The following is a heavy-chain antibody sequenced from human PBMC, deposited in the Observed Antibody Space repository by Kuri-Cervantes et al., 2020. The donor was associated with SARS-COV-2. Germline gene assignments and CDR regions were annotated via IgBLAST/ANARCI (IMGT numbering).Heavy chain of an antibody. CDR2: ISSSGSTI. CDR1: GFHFSSYS. CDR3: ARDHPADY. Sequence: GGSRRLSCAASGFHFSSYSMNWVRQAPGKGLEWVSYISSSGSTIFYADSVKGRFTISRDNAKNSLYLQMNSLRAEDTAVYFCARDHPADYWGQGTLVTVSS. V-gene: IGHV3-48*01. J-gene: IGHJ4*02.